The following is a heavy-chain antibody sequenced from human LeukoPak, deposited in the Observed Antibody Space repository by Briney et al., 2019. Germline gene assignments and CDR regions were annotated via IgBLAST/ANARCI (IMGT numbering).Heavy chain of an antibody. J-gene: IGHJ4*02. CDR1: GYTFTSYY. V-gene: IGHV1-46*01. Sequence: ASVNVSCKASGYTFTSYYMHWVRQAPGQGLEWMGIINPSGGSTSYAQKFQGRVTMTRDTSTSTVYMELSSLRSEDTAVYYCARGGRDGYNFPPPYFDYWGQGTLVTVSS. D-gene: IGHD5-24*01. CDR3: ARGGRDGYNFPPPYFDY. CDR2: INPSGGST.